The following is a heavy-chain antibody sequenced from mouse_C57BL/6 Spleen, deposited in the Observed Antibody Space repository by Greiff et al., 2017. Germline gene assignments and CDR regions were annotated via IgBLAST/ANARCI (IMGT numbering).Heavy chain of an antibody. V-gene: IGHV7-3*01. CDR2: IRNKANGYTT. J-gene: IGHJ2*01. Sequence: EVQLVESGGGLVQPGGSLSLSCAASGFTFTDYYMSWVRQPPGKALEWLGFIRNKANGYTTEYSASVKGRFTISRDNSQSILYLQMNALRAEDSATYYCASSQLTGYFDYWGQGTTLTVSS. CDR3: ASSQLTGYFDY. CDR1: GFTFTDYY. D-gene: IGHD4-1*01.